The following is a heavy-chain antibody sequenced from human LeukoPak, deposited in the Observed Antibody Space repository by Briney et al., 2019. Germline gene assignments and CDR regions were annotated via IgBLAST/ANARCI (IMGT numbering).Heavy chain of an antibody. CDR3: ARYSYGTGNFDY. CDR1: GGSISSYY. J-gene: IGHJ4*02. Sequence: PSETLSLTCTVSGGSISSYYWSWIRQPPGKGLEWIGYIYYSGSTTYDPSLKSRVTISVDTSKNQCSLKLSSVTAADTAVYYCARYSYGTGNFDYWGQGTLVTVSS. D-gene: IGHD5-18*01. V-gene: IGHV4-59*08. CDR2: IYYSGST.